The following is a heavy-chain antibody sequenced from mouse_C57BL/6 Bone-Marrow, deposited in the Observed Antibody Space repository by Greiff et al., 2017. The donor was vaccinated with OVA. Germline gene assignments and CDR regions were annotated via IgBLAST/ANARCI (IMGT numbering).Heavy chain of an antibody. CDR1: GFTFTDYY. V-gene: IGHV7-3*01. Sequence: EVKLMESGGGLVQPGGSLSLSCAASGFTFTDYYMSWVRQPPGKALEWLGFIRNKANGYTTEYSASVKGRFTISRDNSQSILYLQMNALRAEDSATYYCARSPLYGYDSWFAYWGQGTLVTVSA. CDR2: IRNKANGYTT. CDR3: ARSPLYGYDSWFAY. D-gene: IGHD2-2*01. J-gene: IGHJ3*01.